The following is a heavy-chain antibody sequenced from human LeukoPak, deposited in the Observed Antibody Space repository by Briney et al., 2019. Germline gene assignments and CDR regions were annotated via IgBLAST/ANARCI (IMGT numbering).Heavy chain of an antibody. CDR2: IIPIFGTA. CDR1: GGTFSSYA. D-gene: IGHD5/OR15-5a*01. J-gene: IGHJ2*01. CDR3: AKGSTSFWYFDL. Sequence: SVEVSCKASGGTFSSYAISWVRQAPGQGLEWMGGIIPIFGTANYAQKFQGRVTITTDESTSTAYMELSTLRAEDTAVYYCAKGSTSFWYFDLWGRGTLVTVSS. V-gene: IGHV1-69*05.